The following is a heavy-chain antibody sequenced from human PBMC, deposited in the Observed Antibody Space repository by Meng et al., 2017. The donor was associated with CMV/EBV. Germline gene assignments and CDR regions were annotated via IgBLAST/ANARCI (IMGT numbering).Heavy chain of an antibody. CDR2: IHNRDGTI. Sequence: GESLKISCAASGFTFSRHEMHWFRQPPGKGLEWISYIHNRDGTIHYAESLKGRLTISRDNAKNSLYLQMNSLRAEDTAIYYCARTPVYNFWTGFDIDYWGRGTLVTVSS. J-gene: IGHJ4*02. D-gene: IGHD3/OR15-3a*01. CDR3: ARTPVYNFWTGFDIDY. V-gene: IGHV3-48*03. CDR1: GFTFSRHE.